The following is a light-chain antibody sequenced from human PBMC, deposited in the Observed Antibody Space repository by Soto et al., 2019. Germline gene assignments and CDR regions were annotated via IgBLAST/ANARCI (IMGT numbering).Light chain of an antibody. Sequence: QTVVTQPPSASGTPGQRVTISCSGSSSNIGSNTVNWYQHLPGTAPNLLMYRSNQRTSGVPDRFSGSKSGTSASLAISGLQSEDEAEYYCAAWDDSLNGVVFGGGTKVTVL. CDR1: SSNIGSNT. CDR3: AAWDDSLNGVV. CDR2: RSN. J-gene: IGLJ2*01. V-gene: IGLV1-44*01.